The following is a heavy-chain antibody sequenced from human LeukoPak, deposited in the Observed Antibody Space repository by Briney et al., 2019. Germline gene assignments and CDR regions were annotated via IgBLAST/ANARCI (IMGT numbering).Heavy chain of an antibody. CDR1: GYTLTELS. CDR3: ATGPRITMVRGVERAFDI. Sequence: ASVKVSCKVSGYTLTELSMHWVRQAPGKGLEWMGGFDPEDGETIYAQKFQGRVTMTEDTSTDTAYMELSSLSSEDTAVYYCATGPRITMVRGVERAFDIWGQGTMVNVSS. D-gene: IGHD3-10*01. V-gene: IGHV1-24*01. J-gene: IGHJ3*02. CDR2: FDPEDGET.